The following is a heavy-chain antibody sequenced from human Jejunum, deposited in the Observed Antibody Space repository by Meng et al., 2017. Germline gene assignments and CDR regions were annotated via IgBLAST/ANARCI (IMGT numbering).Heavy chain of an antibody. Sequence: GESLKISCTISGFIVSSNYMSWVRQAPGNGLEWVSLISVSDNTYDADSVKGRFTVSRDHTKNTLYLQMNSLRVEDTAVYYCTRRWGRASDIWGQGTMVTVSS. CDR1: GFIVSSNY. CDR2: ISVSDNT. D-gene: IGHD1-26*01. V-gene: IGHV3-53*01. J-gene: IGHJ3*02. CDR3: TRRWGRASDI.